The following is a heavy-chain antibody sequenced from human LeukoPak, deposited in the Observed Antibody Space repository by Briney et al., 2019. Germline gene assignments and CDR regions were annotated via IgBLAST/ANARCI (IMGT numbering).Heavy chain of an antibody. CDR2: IYTGGST. Sequence: GGSLRLSCAGSGFTVSSDYMSWVRQAPGKGLEWVSIIYTGGSTYYADPVKGRFTISRDNSKNTLFLQMNSLRTEDTAVYYCARVHRATLNYFDYWGQGTLVTVSS. CDR3: ARVHRATLNYFDY. V-gene: IGHV3-53*05. CDR1: GFTVSSDY. J-gene: IGHJ4*02.